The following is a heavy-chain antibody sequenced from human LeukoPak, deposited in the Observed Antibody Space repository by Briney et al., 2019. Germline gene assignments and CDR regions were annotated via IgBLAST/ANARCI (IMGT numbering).Heavy chain of an antibody. D-gene: IGHD3-10*01. CDR3: ARDVPRSSGSYHNY. Sequence: GGSLRLSCAASGFTFSSYSMNWVRQAPGKGLEWVSSISSSSSYIYYADSVKGRFTISRDNAKNSLYLQMNSLRAEDTAVYYCARDVPRSSGSYHNYWGQGTLVTVSS. J-gene: IGHJ4*02. V-gene: IGHV3-21*01. CDR2: ISSSSSYI. CDR1: GFTFSSYS.